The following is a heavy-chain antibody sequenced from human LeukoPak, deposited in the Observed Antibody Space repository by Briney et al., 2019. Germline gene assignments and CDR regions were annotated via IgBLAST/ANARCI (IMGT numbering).Heavy chain of an antibody. Sequence: GASVKVSCKTSGYTFTSYNLHWVRQAPGQRLEWMGIIKPSGDHTNYAQKFQDRVTMTRDTSASTVYMELSSLKSEDTAAYYCARVRDGYNDAYDIWGQGTMVTVTS. J-gene: IGHJ3*02. V-gene: IGHV1-46*01. CDR1: GYTFTSYN. D-gene: IGHD5-24*01. CDR2: IKPSGDHT. CDR3: ARVRDGYNDAYDI.